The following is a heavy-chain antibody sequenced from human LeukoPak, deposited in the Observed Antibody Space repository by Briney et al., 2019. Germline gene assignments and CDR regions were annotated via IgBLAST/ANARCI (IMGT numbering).Heavy chain of an antibody. CDR1: GGSISSTTYY. Sequence: SETLSLTCTVSGGSISSTTYYWGWVRQPPGRGLEWLGNIYYSGSTYYNLSLKSRVTISLDTSKKQFSLTLSSVTAADTAVYYCARGGSYSGYFDYWGQGTLVTVSS. CDR3: ARGGSYSGYFDY. V-gene: IGHV4-39*07. J-gene: IGHJ4*02. D-gene: IGHD1-26*01. CDR2: IYYSGST.